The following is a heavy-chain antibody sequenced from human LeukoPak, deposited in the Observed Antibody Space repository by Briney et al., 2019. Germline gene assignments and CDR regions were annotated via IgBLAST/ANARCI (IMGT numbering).Heavy chain of an antibody. CDR2: ISGSGGST. CDR3: TLRYFDWLWYYFDY. V-gene: IGHV3-23*01. Sequence: GGSLRLSCAASGFTFSSYAMSWVRQAPGKGLEWVSAISGSGGSTYYADSVKGRFTISRGNSKNTLYLQMNSLRAEDTAVYYCTLRYFDWLWYYFDYWGQGTLVTVSS. D-gene: IGHD3-9*01. J-gene: IGHJ4*02. CDR1: GFTFSSYA.